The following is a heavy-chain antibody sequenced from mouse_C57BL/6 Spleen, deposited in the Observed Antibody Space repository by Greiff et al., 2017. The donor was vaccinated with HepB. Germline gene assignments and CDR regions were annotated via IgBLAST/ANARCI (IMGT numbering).Heavy chain of an antibody. Sequence: EVKLQESGPELVKPGASVKISCKASGYSFTDYNMNWVKQSNGKSLEWIGVINPNYGTTSYNQKFKGKATLTVDQSSSTAYMQLNSLTSEDSAVYYGARGGSKDSWVADWGQGTLVTVSA. CDR1: GYSFTDYN. J-gene: IGHJ3*01. CDR3: ARGGSKDSWVAD. D-gene: IGHD1-3*01. CDR2: INPNYGTT. V-gene: IGHV1-39*01.